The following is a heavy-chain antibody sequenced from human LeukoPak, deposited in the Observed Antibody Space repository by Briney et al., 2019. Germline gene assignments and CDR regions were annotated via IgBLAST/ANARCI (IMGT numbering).Heavy chain of an antibody. Sequence: PGGSLRLSCAASGFTFSNAWMSWVRQAPGKGLEWVGRIKSKTDGGTTDYAAPVKGRFTISRDDSKNTLYLQMNSLKTEDTAVYYCASDIVVVGLFDYWGQGTLVTVSS. CDR1: GFTFSNAW. J-gene: IGHJ4*02. CDR2: IKSKTDGGTT. CDR3: ASDIVVVGLFDY. V-gene: IGHV3-15*01. D-gene: IGHD2-15*01.